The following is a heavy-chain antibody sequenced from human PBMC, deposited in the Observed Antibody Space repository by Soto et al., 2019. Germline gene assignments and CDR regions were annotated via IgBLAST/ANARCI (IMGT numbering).Heavy chain of an antibody. D-gene: IGHD6-19*01. CDR1: GYTFTSYG. CDR2: ISAYNGNT. Sequence: ASLKVSFKASGYTFTSYGISWVRQATGQGLEWMGWISAYNGNTNYAQKLQGRVTMTTDTSTSTAYMELRSLRSDDTAVYYCARATVAGIFAWFDPWGQGTLVTVSS. CDR3: ARATVAGIFAWFDP. V-gene: IGHV1-18*04. J-gene: IGHJ5*02.